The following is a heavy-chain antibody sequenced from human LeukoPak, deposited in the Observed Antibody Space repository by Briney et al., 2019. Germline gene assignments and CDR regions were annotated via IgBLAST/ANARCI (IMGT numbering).Heavy chain of an antibody. Sequence: GGSLRLSCAASGFTFSSYWMHWVRQAPGKGLVWVSRINSDGSSTSYADSVKGRFTISRDNAKNTLYLQMNSLRAEDTAVYYCAREAVVVAATNWFDPWGQGTLVTVSS. J-gene: IGHJ5*02. D-gene: IGHD2-15*01. CDR3: AREAVVVAATNWFDP. CDR2: INSDGSST. CDR1: GFTFSSYW. V-gene: IGHV3-74*01.